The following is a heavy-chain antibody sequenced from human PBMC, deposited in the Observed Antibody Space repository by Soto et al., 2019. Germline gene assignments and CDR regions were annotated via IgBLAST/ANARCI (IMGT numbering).Heavy chain of an antibody. V-gene: IGHV3-30*18. Sequence: QVQVVESGGGVVQPGRSLRLSCAASGFTFSSYGIHWVRQAPGKGLEWVAVISYDGRSTYYADSVQGRFTISRDNSKNTLYVGMNSMRAEETAVYYCAKGGDHPVKYFDSWGQVTLVTVSS. CDR1: GFTFSSYG. CDR3: AKGGDHPVKYFDS. J-gene: IGHJ4*02. CDR2: ISYDGRST. D-gene: IGHD4-17*01.